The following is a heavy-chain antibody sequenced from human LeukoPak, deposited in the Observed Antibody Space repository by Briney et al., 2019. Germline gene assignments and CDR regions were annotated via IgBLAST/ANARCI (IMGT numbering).Heavy chain of an antibody. V-gene: IGHV3-30-3*01. CDR1: GFTFSSYA. CDR2: ISYDGSNN. CDR3: ARERGKGYCSSSSCIEGAFDI. J-gene: IGHJ3*02. D-gene: IGHD2-2*01. Sequence: PGRSLRLSCAASGFTFSSYAMHWVRQAPGKGLEWVAVISYDGSNNYYADSVKGRFTISRDNSKNTLYLQMNSLRAEDTAVYYCARERGKGYCSSSSCIEGAFDIWGQGTMVTVSS.